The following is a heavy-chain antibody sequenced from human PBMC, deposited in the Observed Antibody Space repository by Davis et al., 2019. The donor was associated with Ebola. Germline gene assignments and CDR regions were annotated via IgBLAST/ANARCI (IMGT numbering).Heavy chain of an antibody. Sequence: MPSETLSLTCTVSGYSISSGYYWGWIRQPPGKGLEWIGSIYHSGSTYCNPSLKSRVTISVDTSKNQFSLQLSSVTAADTAVYYCARVRDYYDSSGYRSHFDNWGQGTLVTVSS. CDR1: GYSISSGYY. V-gene: IGHV4-38-2*02. J-gene: IGHJ4*02. CDR3: ARVRDYYDSSGYRSHFDN. CDR2: IYHSGST. D-gene: IGHD3-22*01.